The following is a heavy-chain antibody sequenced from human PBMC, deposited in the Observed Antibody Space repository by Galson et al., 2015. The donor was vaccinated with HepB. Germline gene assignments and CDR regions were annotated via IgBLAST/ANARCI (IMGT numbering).Heavy chain of an antibody. Sequence: SLRLSCAASGFTFDIYSMNWVRQAPGKGLEWVSYITSDRNTIYYADYAKGRFTISRDNARYLLYLQMNSLRADDTAVYYCVRGVQWSFDNWGQGTLVTVSS. CDR3: VRGVQWSFDN. CDR1: GFTFDIYS. V-gene: IGHV3-48*01. CDR2: ITSDRNTI. J-gene: IGHJ4*02. D-gene: IGHD1-26*01.